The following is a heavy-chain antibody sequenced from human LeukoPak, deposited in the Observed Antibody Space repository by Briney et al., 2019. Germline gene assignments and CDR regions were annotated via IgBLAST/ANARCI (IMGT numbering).Heavy chain of an antibody. CDR3: AKDTTRFDY. Sequence: GGSLRLSCAASGFAFSTYSMSWVRQAPGKGLEWVSAISGSGGSTYYADSVKGRFTISRDNSKNTLYLQMNSLRAEDTAVYYCAKDTTRFDYWGQGTLVTVSS. J-gene: IGHJ4*02. CDR1: GFAFSTYS. V-gene: IGHV3-23*01. CDR2: ISGSGGST. D-gene: IGHD1-14*01.